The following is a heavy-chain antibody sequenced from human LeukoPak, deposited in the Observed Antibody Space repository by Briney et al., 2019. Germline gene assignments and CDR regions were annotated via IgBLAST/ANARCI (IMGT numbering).Heavy chain of an antibody. V-gene: IGHV1-2*04. J-gene: IGHJ2*01. CDR2: INPNSGGT. D-gene: IGHD3-10*01. Sequence: GASVKVSCKASGYTFTGYYMHWVRQAPGQGLEWMGWINPNSGGTNYAQKFQGWVTMTRDTSISTAYMELSRLRSDDTAVYYCARRAHGSGIRFRYFDLWGRGTLVTVSS. CDR3: ARRAHGSGIRFRYFDL. CDR1: GYTFTGYY.